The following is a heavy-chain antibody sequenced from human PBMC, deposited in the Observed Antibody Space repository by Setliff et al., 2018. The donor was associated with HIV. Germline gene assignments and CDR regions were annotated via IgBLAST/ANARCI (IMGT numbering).Heavy chain of an antibody. Sequence: ASVKVSCKASGYTFTDYYIHWVRQAPGQRLEWMGWINAGNGNTKYSQEFQGRVTITSDTSASTAYLELSSLKSEDMAVYYCARVKTGDPLYFDHWGQGTLVTVSS. D-gene: IGHD7-27*01. CDR1: GYTFTDYY. J-gene: IGHJ4*02. CDR2: INAGNGNT. V-gene: IGHV1-3*03. CDR3: ARVKTGDPLYFDH.